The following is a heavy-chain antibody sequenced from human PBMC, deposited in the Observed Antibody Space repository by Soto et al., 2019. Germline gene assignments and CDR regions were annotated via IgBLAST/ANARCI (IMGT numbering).Heavy chain of an antibody. CDR3: ARGLTPDDFWSGYYKYYYYYYMDV. D-gene: IGHD3-3*01. Sequence: ASVKVSCKASGYTFTSYDINWVRQATGQGLEWMGWMNPNSGNTGYAQKFQGRVTMTRNTSISTAYMELSSLRSEDTAVYYCARGLTPDDFWSGYYKYYYYYYMDVWGKGTTVTVSS. CDR1: GYTFTSYD. CDR2: MNPNSGNT. V-gene: IGHV1-8*01. J-gene: IGHJ6*03.